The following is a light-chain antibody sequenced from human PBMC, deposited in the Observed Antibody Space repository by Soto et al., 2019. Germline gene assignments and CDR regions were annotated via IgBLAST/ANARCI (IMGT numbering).Light chain of an antibody. Sequence: DIVLTQSPGTLSLSPGERAPLSCRASQSVSSNYLAWYQQKPGQAPRLLIYGASSRATGIPDRFSGSRSGTDFTLTISRLEPEDFAVYYCQQYGSSPLTFGGGTKVEIK. J-gene: IGKJ4*01. V-gene: IGKV3-20*01. CDR1: QSVSSNY. CDR2: GAS. CDR3: QQYGSSPLT.